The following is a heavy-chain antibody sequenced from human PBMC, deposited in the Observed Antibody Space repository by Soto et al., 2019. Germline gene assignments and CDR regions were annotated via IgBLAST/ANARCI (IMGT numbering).Heavy chain of an antibody. D-gene: IGHD3-10*01. J-gene: IGHJ6*03. V-gene: IGHV4-34*01. CDR1: GGSFSGYY. Sequence: LSLTCAVYGGSFSGYYWSWIRQPPGKGLEWIGEINHSGSTNYNPSLKSRVTISVDTSKNQFSLKLSSVTAADTAVYYCARGPSVYYGSGAHYYFYYTDVWGKGTTVIVSS. CDR3: ARGPSVYYGSGAHYYFYYTDV. CDR2: INHSGST.